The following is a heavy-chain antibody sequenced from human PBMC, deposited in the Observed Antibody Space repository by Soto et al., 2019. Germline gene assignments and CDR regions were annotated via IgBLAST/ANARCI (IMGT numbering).Heavy chain of an antibody. CDR1: GFTFSSYS. D-gene: IGHD1-1*01. Sequence: GGSLRLSCAASGFTFSSYSMNWVRQAPGKGLEWVSSISISSSYIYYADSVKGRFTISRDNAKNSLYLQMNSLRAEDTAVYFCAREGSYWNDVGPDWGQGTRVTVSS. J-gene: IGHJ4*02. CDR3: AREGSYWNDVGPD. CDR2: ISISSSYI. V-gene: IGHV3-21*01.